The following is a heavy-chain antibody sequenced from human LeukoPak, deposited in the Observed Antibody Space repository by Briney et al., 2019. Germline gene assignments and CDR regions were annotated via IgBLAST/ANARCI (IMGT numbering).Heavy chain of an antibody. CDR2: INSDGSST. J-gene: IGHJ4*02. V-gene: IGHV3-74*01. CDR1: GFTFSSYW. D-gene: IGHD4-17*01. Sequence: GGSLRLSCAASGFTFSSYWMHWVRQAPGKGLVWVSRINSDGSSTGYADSVKGRFTISRGNAKNTLYLQMNSLRAEDTAVYYCARFDYGDFVGAADYWGQGTLVTVSS. CDR3: ARFDYGDFVGAADY.